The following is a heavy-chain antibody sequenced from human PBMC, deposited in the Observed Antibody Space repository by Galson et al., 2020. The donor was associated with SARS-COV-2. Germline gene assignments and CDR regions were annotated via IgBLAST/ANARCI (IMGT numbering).Heavy chain of an antibody. CDR2: ISGSGGST. CDR1: GFTFSSYA. Sequence: GESLKISCAASGFTFSSYAMSWVRQAPGKGLEWVSAISGSGGSTYYADSVKGRFTISRDNSKNTLYLQMNSLRAEDTAVYYCAKGERKSMIVVVHRGMDVWGQGTTVTVSS. J-gene: IGHJ6*02. V-gene: IGHV3-23*01. CDR3: AKGERKSMIVVVHRGMDV. D-gene: IGHD3-22*01.